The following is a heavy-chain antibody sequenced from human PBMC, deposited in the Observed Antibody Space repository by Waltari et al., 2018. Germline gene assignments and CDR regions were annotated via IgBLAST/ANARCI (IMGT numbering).Heavy chain of an antibody. CDR3: AGPYDSSGYYSGPLDY. CDR2: IIPICGTA. CDR1: GGTFSSYA. J-gene: IGHJ4*02. Sequence: QVQLVQSGAEVKKPGSSVKVSCKASGGTFSSYAISWVRQAPGQGLEWMGGIIPICGTANYARKFQGRVTITADESTSTAYMELSSLRSEDTAVYYCAGPYDSSGYYSGPLDYWGQGTLVTVSS. V-gene: IGHV1-69*01. D-gene: IGHD3-22*01.